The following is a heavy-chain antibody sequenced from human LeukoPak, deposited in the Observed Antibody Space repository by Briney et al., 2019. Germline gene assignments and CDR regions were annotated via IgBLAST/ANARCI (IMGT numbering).Heavy chain of an antibody. Sequence: ASVKVSCKASGYTFTSYGISWVRQAPGQGLEWMGWISAYNGNTNYAQKLQGRVTMTTDTSTSTAYMELRSLRSDDTAVYYCARDSGITMIVVASDNFDYWGQGTLVTVSS. CDR2: ISAYNGNT. D-gene: IGHD3-22*01. V-gene: IGHV1-18*01. CDR1: GYTFTSYG. CDR3: ARDSGITMIVVASDNFDY. J-gene: IGHJ4*02.